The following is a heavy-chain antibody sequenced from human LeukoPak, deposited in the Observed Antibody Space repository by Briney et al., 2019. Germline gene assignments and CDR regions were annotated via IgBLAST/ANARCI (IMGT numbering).Heavy chain of an antibody. V-gene: IGHV1-2*02. J-gene: IGHJ6*03. CDR3: ARRPYGGNSVYYYYMDV. Sequence: GPVKVSFKTSGYSFIYYYIHWVRQAPGQGLEWMGWINPNSGGTNYAQKFQGRVTMTRDTSISTAYMELSRLRSDDTVVYYCARRPYGGNSVYYYYMDVWGKGTTVTVSS. CDR2: INPNSGGT. CDR1: GYSFIYYY. D-gene: IGHD4-23*01.